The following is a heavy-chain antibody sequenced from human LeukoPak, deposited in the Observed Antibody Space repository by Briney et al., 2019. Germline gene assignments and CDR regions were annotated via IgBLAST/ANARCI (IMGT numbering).Heavy chain of an antibody. J-gene: IGHJ4*02. CDR1: GFTFSSYA. D-gene: IGHD3-3*01. CDR3: ANGFTYYDFWSGFDY. CDR2: ISGSGGST. Sequence: GGSLRLSCAASGFTFSSYAMSWVRQAPGKGLEWVSAISGSGGSTYCADSVKGRFTISRDNSKNTLYLQMNSLRAEDTAVYYCANGFTYYDFWSGFDYWGQGTLVTASS. V-gene: IGHV3-23*01.